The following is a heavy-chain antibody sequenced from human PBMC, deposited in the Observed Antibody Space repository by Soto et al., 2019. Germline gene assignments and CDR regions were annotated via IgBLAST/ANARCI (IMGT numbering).Heavy chain of an antibody. CDR1: GASISNYY. CDR2: IYYRGST. J-gene: IGHJ6*03. CDR3: ATAVPNDYVPNYYPVDV. V-gene: IGHV4-59*01. D-gene: IGHD4-17*01. Sequence: QVQLQEAGPGLVKPSETLSLTCSVSGASISNYYWSWIRQPPGKGLGWIGYIYYRGSTNYNPSLKSRVTNSVDTSRNQVSLRLTSVTAADTAVYYCATAVPNDYVPNYYPVDVWGRGITVTVSS.